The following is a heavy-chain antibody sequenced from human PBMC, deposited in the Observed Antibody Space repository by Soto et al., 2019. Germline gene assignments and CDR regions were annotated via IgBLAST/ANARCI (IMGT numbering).Heavy chain of an antibody. CDR1: GYTFTSYG. CDR3: ARDRAKYYDILTGYYPPLGYYYYGMDV. V-gene: IGHV1-18*01. D-gene: IGHD3-9*01. CDR2: ISAYNGNT. J-gene: IGHJ6*02. Sequence: ASVKVSCKASGYTFTSYGISWVRQAPGQRLERMGWISAYNGNTNYAQKLQGRVTMTTDTSTSTAYMELRSLRSDDTAVYYCARDRAKYYDILTGYYPPLGYYYYGMDVWGQGTTVTVSS.